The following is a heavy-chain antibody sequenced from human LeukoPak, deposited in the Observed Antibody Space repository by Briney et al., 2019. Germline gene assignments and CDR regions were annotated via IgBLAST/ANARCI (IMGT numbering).Heavy chain of an antibody. V-gene: IGHV4-34*01. CDR1: GRSFSGRS. CDR2: IDHSGST. CDR3: AGGFRKRLRVRILTYFYNYHMDV. J-gene: IGHJ6*03. D-gene: IGHD3-16*01. Sequence: SETLSLTCAVYGRSFSGRSWNWIRQPPGKGLEWIGEIDHSGSTSYNPSLKRRLTISLDTSKSQFSLRLNSVTAADTAVYYCAGGFRKRLRVRILTYFYNYHMDVWGKGTTVTVSS.